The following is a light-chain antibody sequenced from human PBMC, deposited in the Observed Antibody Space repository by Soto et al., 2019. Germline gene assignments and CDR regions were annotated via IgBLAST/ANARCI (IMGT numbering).Light chain of an antibody. CDR1: SSDVWSYSL. Sequence: QSVLTQPAPVSGSPGPSLTISCTGTSSDVWSYSLVSWYQQHPGKAPKLMIDEVSKRPSGVSNRFSGSKSCDTASLTISWLQAEDEADYYCCSYAGSSTYVFGTGTKVTVL. CDR2: EVS. V-gene: IGLV2-23*02. CDR3: CSYAGSSTYV. J-gene: IGLJ1*01.